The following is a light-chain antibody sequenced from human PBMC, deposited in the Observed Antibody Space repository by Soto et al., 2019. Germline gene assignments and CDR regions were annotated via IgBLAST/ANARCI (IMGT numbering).Light chain of an antibody. V-gene: IGLV1-51*01. CDR2: DNS. CDR3: GTWDSYLSAGV. J-gene: IGLJ3*02. CDR1: SSNIGNNY. Sequence: QSVLTQPPSVSAAPGQKVTISCSGSSSNIGNNYVSWYQQLPGTAPKLLIYDNSRRPSGIPDRFSGSKSGTSATLGITGLQTGDEADYYCGTWDSYLSAGVFGGGTKLTVL.